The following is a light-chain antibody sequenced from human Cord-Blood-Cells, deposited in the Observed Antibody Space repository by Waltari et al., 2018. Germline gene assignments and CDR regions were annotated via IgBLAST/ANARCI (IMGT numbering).Light chain of an antibody. CDR3: QQRYSTPYT. CDR1: QSISSY. J-gene: IGKJ2*01. V-gene: IGKV1-39*01. CDR2: AAS. Sequence: IQMTPSPSALTASVRDRVPITGRASQSISSYLNWYQQKQGKAPKLLIYAASSLQSGVPSRFSGSGSATDFTPTISSLQPEDFATYYCQQRYSTPYTFGQGTKLEIK.